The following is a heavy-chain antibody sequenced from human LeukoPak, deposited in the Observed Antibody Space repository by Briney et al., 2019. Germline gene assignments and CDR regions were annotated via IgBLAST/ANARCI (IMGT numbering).Heavy chain of an antibody. CDR2: ISGSGGST. CDR1: GFTFSSYA. Sequence: PGGSLRLSCAASGFTFSSYAMSWVRQAPGKGLEWVSAISGSGGSTYYADSVKGRFTISRDNPKNTLYLQMNSLRAEDTAVYYCASVMEQRLIRPDYWGQGTLVTVPS. CDR3: ASVMEQRLIRPDY. V-gene: IGHV3-23*01. D-gene: IGHD6-25*01. J-gene: IGHJ4*02.